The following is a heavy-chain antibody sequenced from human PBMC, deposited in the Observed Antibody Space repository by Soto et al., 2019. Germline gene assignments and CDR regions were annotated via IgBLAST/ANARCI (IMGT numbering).Heavy chain of an antibody. CDR1: GGTFNTYA. J-gene: IGHJ2*01. CDR2: IIPLFGTP. Sequence: QVQLVQSGAEVKPPGSSVKVSCQASGGTFNTYAFSWVRQAPGQGLEWMGGIIPLFGTPNPSKKFQDRVTITADESTKTVFMEITSLRSEDTAMYYCASTKYDSSAYYYWYLGLWGRGTLVTVSS. V-gene: IGHV1-69*01. CDR3: ASTKYDSSAYYYWYLGL. D-gene: IGHD3-22*01.